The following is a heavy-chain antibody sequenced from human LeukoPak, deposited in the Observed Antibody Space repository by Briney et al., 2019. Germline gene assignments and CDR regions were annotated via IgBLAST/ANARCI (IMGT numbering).Heavy chain of an antibody. V-gene: IGHV1-69*04. Sequence: LVKVSCKASGGTFSSYAISWVRQAPGQGLEWMGRIIPILGIANYAQKFQGRVTITADKSTSTAYMELSSLRSEDTAVYYCARDIVATFYFDYWGQGTLVTVSS. D-gene: IGHD5-12*01. CDR3: ARDIVATFYFDY. CDR2: IIPILGIA. J-gene: IGHJ4*02. CDR1: GGTFSSYA.